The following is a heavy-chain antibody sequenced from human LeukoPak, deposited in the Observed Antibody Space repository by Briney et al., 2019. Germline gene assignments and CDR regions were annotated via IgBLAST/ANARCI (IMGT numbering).Heavy chain of an antibody. CDR2: NIPTGDTT. CDR1: GYTFITDF. CDR3: ARDNSRWSFDS. D-gene: IGHD2-15*01. J-gene: IGHJ4*02. V-gene: IGHV1-46*04. Sequence: ASVRVSCKASGYTFITDFIHWVRPAPGQGLEWMGVNIPTGDTTTYAQDLQGRVTLTRDTLTGTVYMELSSLTFEDTAMYYCARDNSRWSFDSWGQGGLVTASS.